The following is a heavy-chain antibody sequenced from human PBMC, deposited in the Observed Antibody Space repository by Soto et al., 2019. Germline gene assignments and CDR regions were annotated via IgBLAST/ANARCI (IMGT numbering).Heavy chain of an antibody. CDR3: ARGYGRNFDY. CDR1: GGSFSGYY. V-gene: IGHV4-34*01. CDR2: INHSGST. Sequence: QVQLQQWGAGLLKPSETLSLTCAVYGGSFSGYYWTWIRQPPGKGLEWIGEINHSGSTHYNPSLKSRVTISLDTSKNQFSLKLSTVTAADTAVYYSARGYGRNFDYLGQGTLVTVSS. D-gene: IGHD3-10*01. J-gene: IGHJ4*02.